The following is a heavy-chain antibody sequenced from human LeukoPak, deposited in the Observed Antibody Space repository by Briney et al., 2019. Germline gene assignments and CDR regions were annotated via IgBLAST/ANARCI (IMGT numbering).Heavy chain of an antibody. J-gene: IGHJ4*02. CDR1: GYTFTSYA. CDR2: INAGNGNT. CDR3: ARGRGYSSSWWPVFDY. D-gene: IGHD6-13*01. V-gene: IGHV1-3*01. Sequence: ASVKVSCKASGYTFTSYAMHWVRQAPGQRLEWMGWINAGNGNTKYSQKFQGRVTITRDTSASTAYMELSSLRSEDTAVYYCARGRGYSSSWWPVFDYWGQGTLVTVSS.